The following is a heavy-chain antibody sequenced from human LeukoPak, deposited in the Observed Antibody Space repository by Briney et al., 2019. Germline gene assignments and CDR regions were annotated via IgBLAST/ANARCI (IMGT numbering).Heavy chain of an antibody. CDR3: ARDRSGDGYYFDY. CDR2: IYYSGST. J-gene: IGHJ4*02. D-gene: IGHD2-21*01. CDR1: GGSISSYY. Sequence: SETLSLTCTVSGGSISSYYWSWIRQPPGKGLEWIGYIYYSGSTNYNASLTNRVTISVDTSKNQFSLKLSSVIAADTAVYYCARDRSGDGYYFDYWGQGTLVTVSS. V-gene: IGHV4-59*01.